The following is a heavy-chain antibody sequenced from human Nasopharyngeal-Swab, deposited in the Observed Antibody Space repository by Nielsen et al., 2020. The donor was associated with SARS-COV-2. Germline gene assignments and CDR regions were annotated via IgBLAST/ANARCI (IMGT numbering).Heavy chain of an antibody. D-gene: IGHD6-13*01. CDR3: ANGAAAGSFDY. J-gene: IGHJ4*02. Sequence: GESLKISCTASGFTFSTFGMSWVRQAPGKGLEWVSRISGSGSYADYADSVKGRFTISRDNSKNTLYLQMNSLRAEDTAVYYCANGAAAGSFDYWGQGTLVTVSS. V-gene: IGHV3-23*01. CDR2: ISGSGSYA. CDR1: GFTFSTFG.